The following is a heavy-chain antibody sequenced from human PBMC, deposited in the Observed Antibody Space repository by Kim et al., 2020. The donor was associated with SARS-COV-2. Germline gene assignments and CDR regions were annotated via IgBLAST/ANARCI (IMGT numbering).Heavy chain of an antibody. CDR1: GYTFTSYA. Sequence: ASVKVSCKASGYTFTSYAMHWVRQAPGQRLEWMGWINAGNGNTKYSQKFQGRVTITRDTSASTAYMELSSLRSEDTAVYYCARTGRLGIAEDLPFDYWGQGTLVTVSS. CDR3: ARTGRLGIAEDLPFDY. CDR2: INAGNGNT. V-gene: IGHV1-3*01. D-gene: IGHD6-13*01. J-gene: IGHJ4*02.